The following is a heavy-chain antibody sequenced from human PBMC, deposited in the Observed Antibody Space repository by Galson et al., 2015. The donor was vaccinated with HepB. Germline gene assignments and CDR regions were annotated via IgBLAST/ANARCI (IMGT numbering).Heavy chain of an antibody. J-gene: IGHJ4*02. D-gene: IGHD3-3*01. CDR3: AKDLITTPGA. CDR1: GFTFRNYA. CDR2: ISGSGGTR. V-gene: IGHV3-23*01. Sequence: SLRLSCAASGFTFRNYAMSWVRQAPGKGLEWVSGISGSGGTRYYADSVKGRFTISRDNSKNTLYLQMNSLRAEDTAVYYCAKDLITTPGAGGQGTLVTVSS.